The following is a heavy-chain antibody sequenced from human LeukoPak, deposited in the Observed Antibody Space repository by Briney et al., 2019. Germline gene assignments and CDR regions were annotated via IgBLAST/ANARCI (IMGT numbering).Heavy chain of an antibody. V-gene: IGHV4-39*02. D-gene: IGHD1-26*01. J-gene: IGHJ4*02. CDR3: ARDSGVGGSYYLSDY. Sequence: PSETLSLTCTVSGGSISSSSYYWGWIRQPPGKGLEWIGSIYYSGSTYYNPSLESRVTISVDTSKNQFSLKLSSVTAADTAVYYCARDSGVGGSYYLSDYWGQGTLVTVSS. CDR1: GGSISSSSYY. CDR2: IYYSGST.